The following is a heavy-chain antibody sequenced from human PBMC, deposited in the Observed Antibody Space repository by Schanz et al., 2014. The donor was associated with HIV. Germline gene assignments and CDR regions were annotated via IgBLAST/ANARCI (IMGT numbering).Heavy chain of an antibody. CDR1: GFMFRNYA. V-gene: IGHV3-23*01. J-gene: IGHJ4*02. CDR3: ANEEVPNDF. Sequence: EVQLLESGGGLAQPGGSLRLSCVTSGFMFRNYAMSWVRQAPGKGLEWVSCISGSGSSTYFADSVKGRFTISRDNSKNTVYLQMNSLRAEDTAVYYCANEEVPNDFWGQGTLVTVSS. CDR2: ISGSGSST.